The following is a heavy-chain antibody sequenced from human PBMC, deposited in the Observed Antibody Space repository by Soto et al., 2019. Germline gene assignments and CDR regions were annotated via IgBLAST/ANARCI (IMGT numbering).Heavy chain of an antibody. CDR3: ARSGSYSWIPY. Sequence: HPVGSLRLSCAASGFTFSSYALSWVRQAPGKGLEWVSSVSPSGGGSYYADSVKGRFTISRDNSKNTVYLQMNGLKAEDSALYYCARSGSYSWIPYWGQGTLVNVSS. D-gene: IGHD1-26*01. V-gene: IGHV3-23*01. CDR1: GFTFSSYA. CDR2: VSPSGGGS. J-gene: IGHJ4*02.